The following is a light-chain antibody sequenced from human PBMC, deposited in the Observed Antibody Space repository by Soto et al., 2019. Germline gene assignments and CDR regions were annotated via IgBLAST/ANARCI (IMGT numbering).Light chain of an antibody. V-gene: IGKV1-8*01. CDR2: AAS. CDR1: QGISSY. J-gene: IGKJ1*01. Sequence: AIRMTQSPSSLSASTGDRVTITCRASQGISSYLAWYQQKPGKAPKLLIYAASTLQSGVPSWFSGSGSGTDFTLTISCLQSEDFATYYCQQYYSYPPTFGQGTKVEIK. CDR3: QQYYSYPPT.